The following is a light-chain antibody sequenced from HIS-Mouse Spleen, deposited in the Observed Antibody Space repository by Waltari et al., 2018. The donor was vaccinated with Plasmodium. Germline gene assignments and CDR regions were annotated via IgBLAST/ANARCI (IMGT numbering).Light chain of an antibody. V-gene: IGKV1-8*01. CDR3: QQYYSYPFT. Sequence: AIRMTQSPSSFSESTEDRVTITCRASQGISSYLAWYQQKPGKAPKLLIYAASTLQSGVPSRFSGSGSGTDFTLTISCLQSEDFATYYCQQYYSYPFTFGPGTKVDIK. CDR1: QGISSY. CDR2: AAS. J-gene: IGKJ3*01.